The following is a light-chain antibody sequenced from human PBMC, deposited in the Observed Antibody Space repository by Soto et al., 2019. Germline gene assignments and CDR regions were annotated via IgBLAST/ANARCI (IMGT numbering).Light chain of an antibody. J-gene: IGKJ4*01. V-gene: IGKV3-11*01. CDR1: QSVSSY. CDR2: DAS. CDR3: QQRSNWPLT. Sequence: EIVLTQSPATLSLSPGERATLSGRASQSVSSYLAWYQQKPGQAPRLLIYDASNRATGIPARFSGSGSGTDFTLTISSLEPEDFAVYYCQQRSNWPLTFGGGNKVEIK.